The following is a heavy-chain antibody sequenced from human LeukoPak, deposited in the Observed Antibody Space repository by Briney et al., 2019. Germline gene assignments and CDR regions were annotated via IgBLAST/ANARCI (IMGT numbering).Heavy chain of an antibody. CDR1: GYTFSSYA. D-gene: IGHD3-9*01. CDR3: ARSYYDILTGSVRNWFDP. J-gene: IGHJ5*02. V-gene: IGHV1-3*01. Sequence: ASVKVSCKASGYTFSSYAIHWVRQAPGQRLEWMGWINAGNGKTKYSQKFQGRVTIIRDTSARTVYMELSSLRSEDTAVYYCARSYYDILTGSVRNWFDPWGQGTLVTVSS. CDR2: INAGNGKT.